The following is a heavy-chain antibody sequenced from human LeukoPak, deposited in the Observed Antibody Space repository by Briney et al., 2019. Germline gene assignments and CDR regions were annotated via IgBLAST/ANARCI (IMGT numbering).Heavy chain of an antibody. CDR2: INHSGST. J-gene: IGHJ4*02. D-gene: IGHD2-2*01. Sequence: GSLRLSCAASGFTFSSSAMSWIRQPPGKGLEWIGEINHSGSTNYNPSLKSRVTISVDTSKNQFSLKLSSVTAADTAVYYCARRLPAANRKTFDYWGQGTLVTVSS. CDR1: GFTFSSSA. CDR3: ARRLPAANRKTFDY. V-gene: IGHV4-34*01.